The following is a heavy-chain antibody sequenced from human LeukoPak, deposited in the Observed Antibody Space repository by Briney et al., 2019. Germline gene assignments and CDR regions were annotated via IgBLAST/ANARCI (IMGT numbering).Heavy chain of an antibody. CDR2: IIPIFGTA. Sequence: SVKVSSKASGGTFSSYAISWMRQAPGQGLEWMGGIIPIFGTANYAQKFQGRVTITTDESTSTAYMELSSLRSEDTAVYYCARTTYYYDSSGYYHLSLYYFDYWGQGTLVTVSS. CDR3: ARTTYYYDSSGYYHLSLYYFDY. J-gene: IGHJ4*02. V-gene: IGHV1-69*05. CDR1: GGTFSSYA. D-gene: IGHD3-22*01.